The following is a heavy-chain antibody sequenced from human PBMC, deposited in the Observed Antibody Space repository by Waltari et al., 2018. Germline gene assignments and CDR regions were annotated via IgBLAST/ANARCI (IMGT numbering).Heavy chain of an antibody. Sequence: QVQLQESGPGLVKPSETLSLTCTAPGGSISLSYWRWIRQPPGKGLEWIGHVFYSGSTNYNPSLKSRVTISVDTSKNQFSRRLSSVTAADTAVYYCARGTLYNNGWWDFWGQGTLVPVSS. V-gene: IGHV4-59*01. D-gene: IGHD6-19*01. CDR1: GGSISLSY. CDR3: ARGTLYNNGWWDF. J-gene: IGHJ4*02. CDR2: VFYSGST.